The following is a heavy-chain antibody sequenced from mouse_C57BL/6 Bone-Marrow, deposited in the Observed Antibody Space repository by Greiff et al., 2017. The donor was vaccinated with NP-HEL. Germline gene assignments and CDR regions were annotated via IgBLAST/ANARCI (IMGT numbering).Heavy chain of an antibody. CDR2: ISSGSSTI. Sequence: EVQRVESGGGLVKPGGSLKLSCAASGFTFSDYGMHWVRQAPEKGLEWVAYISSGSSTIYYADTVKGRFTISRDNAKNTLFLQMTSLRSEDTAIDYCARLGDYYYGFDYWGQGTTLTVSS. J-gene: IGHJ2*01. CDR3: ARLGDYYYGFDY. V-gene: IGHV5-17*01. CDR1: GFTFSDYG. D-gene: IGHD1-1*01.